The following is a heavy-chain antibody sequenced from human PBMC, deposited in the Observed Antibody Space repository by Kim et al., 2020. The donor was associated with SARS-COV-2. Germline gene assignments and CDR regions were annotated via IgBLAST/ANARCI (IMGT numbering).Heavy chain of an antibody. CDR1: GFTFEDFS. J-gene: IGHJ6*03. V-gene: IGHV3-43*01. Sequence: GGSLRLSCAASGFTFEDFSMHWVRQAPGKGLEWVSLVTWNGVNTYYADSVKGRFTVSRDNSKDSLYLQMNSLRPEDTALYYCAKQMWEYMDVWGKGTAVT. D-gene: IGHD1-26*01. CDR2: VTWNGVNT. CDR3: AKQMWEYMDV.